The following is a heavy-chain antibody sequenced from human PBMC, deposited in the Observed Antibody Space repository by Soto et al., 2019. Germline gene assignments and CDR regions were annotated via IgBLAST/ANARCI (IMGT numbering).Heavy chain of an antibody. CDR2: IRPYNGNT. J-gene: IGHJ4*02. CDR3: ARDLGGGGSIES. CDR1: GYTFTSYG. V-gene: IGHV1-18*01. D-gene: IGHD3-16*01. Sequence: QVQLVQSGAEVKKPGASVKVSCKASGYTFTSYGISWVRQAPGQGLEWMGWIRPYNGNTNYAQKAQGRVTMTTDTSTSTAYMEMRSLRSDDAAVYSCARDLGGGGSIESWGQGTLVTVSS.